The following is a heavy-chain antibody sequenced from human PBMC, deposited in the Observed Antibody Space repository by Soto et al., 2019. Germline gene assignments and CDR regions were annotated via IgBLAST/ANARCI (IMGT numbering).Heavy chain of an antibody. Sequence: QVQLVESGGGLVKPGGSLRLSCAASGFTFSDYYMSWIRQAPGKGLEWVSYISRSGTAISYTDSVKGRFTISRYYAKNSLYRQMDSLRAEDTAVYYCAREDEPVKRFDYWGQGTLVTVSS. CDR3: AREDEPVKRFDY. D-gene: IGHD4-17*01. V-gene: IGHV3-11*01. CDR1: GFTFSDYY. J-gene: IGHJ4*02. CDR2: ISRSGTAI.